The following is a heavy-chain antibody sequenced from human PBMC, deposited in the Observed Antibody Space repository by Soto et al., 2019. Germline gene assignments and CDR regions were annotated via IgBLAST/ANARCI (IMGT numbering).Heavy chain of an antibody. J-gene: IGHJ4*02. CDR3: ARDKITGLFDY. CDR2: INHSGST. Sequence: QVQLQQWGAGLLKPSETLSLTCAVYGGSFSGYYWTWIRQPPGTGLEWSGEINHSGSTNYNPSLKSRVTISVDTSKNQFALKLTSVTAADTAVYYWARDKITGLFDYWGQGTLVTVSS. V-gene: IGHV4-34*01. CDR1: GGSFSGYY. D-gene: IGHD2-8*02.